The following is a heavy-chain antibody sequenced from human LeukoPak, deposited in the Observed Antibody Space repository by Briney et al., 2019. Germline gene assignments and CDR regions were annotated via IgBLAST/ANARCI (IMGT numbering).Heavy chain of an antibody. V-gene: IGHV4-38-2*01. J-gene: IGHJ4*02. D-gene: IGHD6-6*01. CDR2: IYHSGST. CDR3: ARRGGSSPRLNLYYFDY. CDR1: GYSISSGYY. Sequence: SETLSLTCAVSGYSISSGYYWGWIRRPPGKGREWIGSIYHSGSTYYNPSLKSRVTISVDTSKNQFSLKLSSVTAADTAVYYCARRGGSSPRLNLYYFDYWGQGTLVTVSS.